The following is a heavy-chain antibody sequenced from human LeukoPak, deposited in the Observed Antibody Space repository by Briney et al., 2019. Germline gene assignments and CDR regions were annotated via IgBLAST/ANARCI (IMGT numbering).Heavy chain of an antibody. D-gene: IGHD3-10*01. CDR2: IYYSGST. J-gene: IGHJ4*02. Sequence: SETLSLTCTVSGGSISSYYWGWIRQPPGKGLEWIGSIYYSGSTYYNPSLKSRVTISVDTSKNQSSLKLSSVTAADTAVYYCASQPKVMLLGYWGQGTLVTVSS. V-gene: IGHV4-39*07. CDR3: ASQPKVMLLGY. CDR1: GGSISSYY.